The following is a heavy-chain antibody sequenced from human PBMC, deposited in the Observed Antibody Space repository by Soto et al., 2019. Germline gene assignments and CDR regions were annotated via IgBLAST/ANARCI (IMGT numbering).Heavy chain of an antibody. CDR3: ARQQLDTYYYDSTLRWPFDI. V-gene: IGHV4-39*01. D-gene: IGHD3-22*01. Sequence: SETLSLTCTVSGGSISSSSYYWGWIRQPPGKGLEWIGSIYYSGSTYYNPSLKSRVTISVDTSKNQFSLKLSSVTAADTAVYYCARQQLDTYYYDSTLRWPFDIWGQGTMVTVS. CDR2: IYYSGST. J-gene: IGHJ3*02. CDR1: GGSISSSSYY.